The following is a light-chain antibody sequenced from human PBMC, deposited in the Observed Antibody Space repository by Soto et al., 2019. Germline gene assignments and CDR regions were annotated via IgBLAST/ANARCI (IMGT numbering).Light chain of an antibody. J-gene: IGLJ3*02. CDR3: SSYSSSRTWV. CDR2: EVT. CDR1: SSDVGGYND. Sequence: QSALTQPASVSGSPGQSITISCTGTSSDVGGYNDVSWYQQHPGKAPKLMMYEVTDRPSGVSNRFSGSKSGNTASLTISGLQAEDEADYYCSSYSSSRTWVFGGGTKVTVL. V-gene: IGLV2-14*01.